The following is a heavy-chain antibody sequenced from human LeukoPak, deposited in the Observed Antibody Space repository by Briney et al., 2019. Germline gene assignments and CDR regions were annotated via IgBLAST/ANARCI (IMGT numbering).Heavy chain of an antibody. Sequence: SETLSLTCTVSGGSISSSSYYWSWIRQPPGKGLEWIGYIYYSGSTNYNPSLKSRVTISVDTSKNQFSLKLSSVTAADTAVYYCASVPDYYDSSGYYFDYWGQGTLVTVSS. J-gene: IGHJ4*02. CDR3: ASVPDYYDSSGYYFDY. CDR2: IYYSGST. D-gene: IGHD3-22*01. V-gene: IGHV4-61*01. CDR1: GGSISSSSYY.